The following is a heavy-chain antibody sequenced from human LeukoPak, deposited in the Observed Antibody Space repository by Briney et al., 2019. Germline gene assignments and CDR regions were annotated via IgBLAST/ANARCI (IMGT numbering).Heavy chain of an antibody. CDR1: GGSISSYY. V-gene: IGHV4-59*01. CDR3: TRAKSYDFWSGYQPFDY. J-gene: IGHJ4*02. D-gene: IGHD3-3*01. Sequence: PSETLSLTCTVSGGSISSYYWSWIRQPPGKGLEWIGYIYYSGSTNYNPSLKSRVTISVDTPKNQFSLKLSSVTAADTAVYYCTRAKSYDFWSGYQPFDYWGQGTLVTVSS. CDR2: IYYSGST.